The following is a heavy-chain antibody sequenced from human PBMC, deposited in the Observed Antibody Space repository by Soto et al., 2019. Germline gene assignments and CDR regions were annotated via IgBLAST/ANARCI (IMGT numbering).Heavy chain of an antibody. CDR1: RFTFSSYG. V-gene: IGHV3-30*18. D-gene: IGHD3-3*01. Sequence: SLRLSCEASRFTFSSYGVHGVLQTPFNWLEWVAVISYDGSNKYYADSVKGRFTISRDNSKNTLYLQMNSLRAEDTAVYYCAKSGGVVTIFGVAPLDYWGQGTLVTVSS. CDR2: ISYDGSNK. J-gene: IGHJ4*02. CDR3: AKSGGVVTIFGVAPLDY.